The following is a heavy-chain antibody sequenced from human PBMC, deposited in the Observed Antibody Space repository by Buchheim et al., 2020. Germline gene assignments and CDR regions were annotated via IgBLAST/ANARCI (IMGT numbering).Heavy chain of an antibody. Sequence: QVQLQQWGAGLLKPSETLSLTCAVYGGSFSGYYWSWIRQPPGKGLEWIGEINHSGSTNYNPSLKSRVTISVDPYKNQLSLKLSSVTAADTAVYYCAQGRVQLWLRYWGQGTL. D-gene: IGHD5-18*01. CDR1: GGSFSGYY. V-gene: IGHV4-34*01. CDR3: AQGRVQLWLRY. J-gene: IGHJ4*02. CDR2: INHSGST.